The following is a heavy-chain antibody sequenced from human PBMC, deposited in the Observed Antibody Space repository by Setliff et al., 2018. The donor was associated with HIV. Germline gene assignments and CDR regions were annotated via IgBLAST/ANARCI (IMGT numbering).Heavy chain of an antibody. Sequence: SETLSLTCAVYGGSFSGYYWSWIRQPPGKGLEWIGEINHSGSTNYNPSLKSRVTISVDTSKNQFSLKLSSVTAADTALFYCARFEVTTVTTRDYLGQGTLVTVSS. CDR1: GGSFSGYY. V-gene: IGHV4-34*01. J-gene: IGHJ4*02. D-gene: IGHD4-17*01. CDR3: ARFEVTTVTTRDY. CDR2: INHSGST.